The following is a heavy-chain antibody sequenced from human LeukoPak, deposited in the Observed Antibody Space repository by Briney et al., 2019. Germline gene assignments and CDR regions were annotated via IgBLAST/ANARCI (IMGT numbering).Heavy chain of an antibody. V-gene: IGHV5-51*01. CDR3: VRTSGWYSSWFDP. CDR2: IYPGDSDT. CDR1: GYTFARYW. Sequence: GESLKISCKGSGYTFARYWIGWVRQMPGKGLEWMAIIYPGDSDTRYSPSFQGQVTISVDKSISTAYMQWSSLKASDTAIYYCVRTSGWYSSWFDPWGQGTLVTVCS. J-gene: IGHJ5*02. D-gene: IGHD6-19*01.